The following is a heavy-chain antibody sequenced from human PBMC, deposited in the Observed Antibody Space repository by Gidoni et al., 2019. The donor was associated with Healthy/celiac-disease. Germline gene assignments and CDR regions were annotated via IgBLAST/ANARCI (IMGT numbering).Heavy chain of an antibody. Sequence: EVQLVESGGGLVQPGGSLRLSCAASGFTFSSYEMNWVRQAPGKGLEWVSYISSSGSTIYYADSVKGRFTISRDNAKNSLYLQMNSLRAEDTAVYYCARVHYYDSSGYFDYYYYGMDVWGQGTTVTVSS. V-gene: IGHV3-48*03. CDR2: ISSSGSTI. J-gene: IGHJ6*02. D-gene: IGHD3-22*01. CDR1: GFTFSSYE. CDR3: ARVHYYDSSGYFDYYYYGMDV.